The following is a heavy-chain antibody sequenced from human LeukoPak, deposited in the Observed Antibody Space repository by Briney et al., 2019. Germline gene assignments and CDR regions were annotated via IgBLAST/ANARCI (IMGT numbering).Heavy chain of an antibody. Sequence: GGSLRPSCAASGLTFSSCAMSWVRQAPGKGLEWVSGLSGSGGSTYYADSVKGRFTISRDNSKNTLYLRMDSLRDEDTAVYYCVKGNDNSYHYYFDCWGQGTLVTVSS. J-gene: IGHJ4*02. CDR2: LSGSGGST. CDR1: GLTFSSCA. D-gene: IGHD3-9*01. CDR3: VKGNDNSYHYYFDC. V-gene: IGHV3-23*01.